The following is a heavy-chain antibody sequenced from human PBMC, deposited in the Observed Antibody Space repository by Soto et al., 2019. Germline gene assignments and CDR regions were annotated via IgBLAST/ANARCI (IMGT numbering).Heavy chain of an antibody. J-gene: IGHJ4*02. Sequence: SEPLSLTCTVSGGSVSNSNYCWGWIRQSPGKGLEWIGSVYYRGRSYSKSSVKSRVTISVDTSKNQFSLNLNSVTASDTAVYYCVSQRTSVLTQAYFDYWGPGALVTVSS. CDR2: VYYRGRS. CDR1: GGSVSNSNYC. V-gene: IGHV4-39*01. CDR3: VSQRTSVLTQAYFDY. D-gene: IGHD2-8*01.